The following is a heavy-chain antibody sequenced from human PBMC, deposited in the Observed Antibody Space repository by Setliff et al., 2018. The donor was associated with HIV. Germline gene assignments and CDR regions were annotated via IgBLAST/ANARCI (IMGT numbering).Heavy chain of an antibody. CDR2: IYTSGSS. D-gene: IGHD4-17*01. CDR3: ARHANPTVITDIPFDP. V-gene: IGHV4-59*08. J-gene: IGHJ5*02. Sequence: SETLSLTCTVSGVSGGSINNYQWSWIRQPPGKGLEWIGYIYTSGSSNYNPSLKSRVTISGDTSKRQFSLKLRSVTAADTAVYYCARHANPTVITDIPFDPWGQGTLVTVSS. CDR1: GGSINNYQ.